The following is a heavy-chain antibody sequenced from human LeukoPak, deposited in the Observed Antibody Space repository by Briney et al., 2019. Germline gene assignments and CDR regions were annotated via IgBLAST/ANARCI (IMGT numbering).Heavy chain of an antibody. D-gene: IGHD3-3*01. CDR2: INPNSGGT. V-gene: IGHV1-2*02. CDR1: GYTFTSYY. Sequence: ASVKVSCKASGYTFTSYYMHWVRQAPGQGLEWMGWINPNSGGTNYAQKFQGRVTMTRDTSISTAYMELSRLRSDDTAVYYCARDLSPFGVVIIGEENDYWGQGTLVTVSS. J-gene: IGHJ4*02. CDR3: ARDLSPFGVVIIGEENDY.